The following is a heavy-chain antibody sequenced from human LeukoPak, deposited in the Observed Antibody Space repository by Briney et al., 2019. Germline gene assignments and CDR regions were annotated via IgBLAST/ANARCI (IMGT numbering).Heavy chain of an antibody. J-gene: IGHJ4*02. V-gene: IGHV3-30*18. Sequence: SGRSLRLSCAASGFTFGNYDMHWVRQAPGKGLEWVAVIFLDGSDKYYVDSVKGRFTISRDNSENTLYLQLNSLRAEDTAVYYCAKDRQSRGSLGFDYWGQGALVIVSS. CDR2: IFLDGSDK. CDR1: GFTFGNYD. CDR3: AKDRQSRGSLGFDY. D-gene: IGHD3-22*01.